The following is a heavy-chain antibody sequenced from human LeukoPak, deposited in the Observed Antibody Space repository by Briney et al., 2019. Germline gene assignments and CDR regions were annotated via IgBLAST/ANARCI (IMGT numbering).Heavy chain of an antibody. D-gene: IGHD3-3*01. CDR3: AKGGTIGDGITIFGVAMDV. Sequence: GGFLRLSCAGSGFTFSSYAMSWVRQAPGKGLEWVSAISAGGGSTYYADSVKGRFTISRDNSKNTMYLQMNSLRAEDTAVYYCAKGGTIGDGITIFGVAMDVWGQGTTVTVSS. J-gene: IGHJ6*02. CDR1: GFTFSSYA. CDR2: ISAGGGST. V-gene: IGHV3-23*01.